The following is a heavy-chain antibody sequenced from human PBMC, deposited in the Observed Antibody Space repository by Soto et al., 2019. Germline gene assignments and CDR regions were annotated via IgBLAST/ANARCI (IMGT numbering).Heavy chain of an antibody. CDR2: IYYSGST. V-gene: IGHV4-31*03. CDR1: GGSISSGGYY. Sequence: SETLSLTCTVSGGSISSGGYYWSWIRQHPGKGLEWIGYIYYSGSTYYNPSLKSRVTISVDTSKNQFSLKLSSVTAADTAVYYRARESRWLRFFYFDYWGQGTLVTVSS. J-gene: IGHJ4*02. D-gene: IGHD5-12*01. CDR3: ARESRWLRFFYFDY.